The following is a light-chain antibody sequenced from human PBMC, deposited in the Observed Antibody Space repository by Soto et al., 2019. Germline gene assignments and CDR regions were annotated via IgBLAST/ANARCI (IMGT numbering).Light chain of an antibody. J-gene: IGKJ3*01. CDR2: GAS. V-gene: IGKV3-20*01. CDR3: HQYGDSPP. Sequence: IVLTQTPGTPSLSXGERATLLCRARQSVRSSYLAWYQQKPRQAPSILIYGASIRATGIPDRFGGSGSGTDFTLTISILEPEDYAVYYCHQYGDSPPFGPGTKVDI. CDR1: QSVRSSY.